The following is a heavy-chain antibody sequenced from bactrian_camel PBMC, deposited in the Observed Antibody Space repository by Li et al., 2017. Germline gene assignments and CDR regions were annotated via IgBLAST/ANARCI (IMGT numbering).Heavy chain of an antibody. V-gene: IGHV3S40*01. CDR1: GFNFGIYD. Sequence: EVQLVESGGGLVQPGGSLRLSCAASGFNFGIYDMAWVRQAPGKGLEWVSSINGRGDSPYYADSVKGRFTVSRDNAKNTLYLQMNSLKSEDTALYYCATCGGGRWANDYWGQGTQVTVS. CDR3: ATCGGGRWANDY. D-gene: IGHD5*01. CDR2: INGRGDSP. J-gene: IGHJ4*01.